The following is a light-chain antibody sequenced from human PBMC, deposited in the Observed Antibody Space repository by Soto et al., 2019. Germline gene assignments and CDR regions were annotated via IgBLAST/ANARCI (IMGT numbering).Light chain of an antibody. CDR3: QQYKSYRP. Sequence: DIQITQSPSNLSASVGDRVSIICRASQSISSWLAWYQQKPGKAPKLLIYDASSLESGVPSRFSGSGSGTEFTLTISSLQPDDFAIYYCQQYKSYRPFGQGTKVDNK. CDR2: DAS. CDR1: QSISSW. V-gene: IGKV1-5*02. J-gene: IGKJ1*01.